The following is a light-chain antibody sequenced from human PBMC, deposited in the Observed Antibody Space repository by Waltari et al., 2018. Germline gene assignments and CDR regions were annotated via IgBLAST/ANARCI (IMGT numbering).Light chain of an antibody. CDR1: GSNIGAGYD. V-gene: IGLV1-40*01. J-gene: IGLJ2*01. CDR3: QSYDTTLSVV. Sequence: QSVLTQPPSVSGAPGQRVTISCSGSGSNIGAGYDVHWYRQLPGKAPTLLIHGANTRPPGVSDRFSGSQFDTSASLAIAGLQADDEADYYCQSYDTTLSVVFGGGTKLTVL. CDR2: GAN.